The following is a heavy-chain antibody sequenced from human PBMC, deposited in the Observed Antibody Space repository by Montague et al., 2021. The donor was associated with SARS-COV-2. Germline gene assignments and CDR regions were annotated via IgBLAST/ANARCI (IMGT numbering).Heavy chain of an antibody. CDR2: VYYPGSA. CDR3: ARGGGWNRHFDY. D-gene: IGHD1-1*01. J-gene: IGHJ4*02. V-gene: IGHV4-59*01. Sequence: SETLSLTCNVSGGSINNSYWCWVWQPPGRGLGWNGIVYYPGSATTNPYLASRVTISLATSTDLVPLELKSLTAADTAVYSCARGGGWNRHFDYWGQGTLVAVSS. CDR1: GGSINNSY.